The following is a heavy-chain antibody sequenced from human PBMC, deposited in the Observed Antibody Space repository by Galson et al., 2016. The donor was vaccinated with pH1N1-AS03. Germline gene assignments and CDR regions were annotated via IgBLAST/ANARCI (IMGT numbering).Heavy chain of an antibody. CDR1: GGSISSFY. Sequence: SETLSLTCTVSGGSISSFYWTWIRQPPGKGLQFIGYTYNSGPTNYNPSLKSRVTISRDTTKNQFSLKLSSVTAADTAVYYCARGRWDCGGDCYGLIDYWGQGTLVTVSS. V-gene: IGHV4-59*01. CDR3: ARGRWDCGGDCYGLIDY. J-gene: IGHJ4*02. D-gene: IGHD2-21*02. CDR2: TYNSGPT.